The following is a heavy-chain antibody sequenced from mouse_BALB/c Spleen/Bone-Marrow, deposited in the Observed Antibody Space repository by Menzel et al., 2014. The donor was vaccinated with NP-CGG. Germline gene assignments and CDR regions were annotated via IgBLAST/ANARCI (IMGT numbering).Heavy chain of an antibody. Sequence: QVQLQQSGPELVKPGALVKISCKASGYTFTSYDINWVKQRPGQGLEWIGWIYPGDGSTKYNEKFKGKATLTADESSSTAFMQLSSLTSENSSVYFCSRSGDSSGYGFSYWGQGTLVTVSA. D-gene: IGHD3-2*01. CDR1: GYTFTSYD. CDR3: SRSGDSSGYGFSY. V-gene: IGHV1S56*01. J-gene: IGHJ3*01. CDR2: IYPGDGST.